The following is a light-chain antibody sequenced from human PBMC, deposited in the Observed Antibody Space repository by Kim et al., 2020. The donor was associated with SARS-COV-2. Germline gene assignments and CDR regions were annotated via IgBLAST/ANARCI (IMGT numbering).Light chain of an antibody. Sequence: QSVLTQPPSASGTPGQKVSISCSGSSSNIGGNIVNWYQQLPGTAPKLLIYSNDQRPSGVPGRFSGSKSGTSASLAISGLRSEDEADYYCVTWDDSLSGVIFGGGTQLTVL. CDR1: SSNIGGNI. CDR2: SND. J-gene: IGLJ2*01. CDR3: VTWDDSLSGVI. V-gene: IGLV1-44*01.